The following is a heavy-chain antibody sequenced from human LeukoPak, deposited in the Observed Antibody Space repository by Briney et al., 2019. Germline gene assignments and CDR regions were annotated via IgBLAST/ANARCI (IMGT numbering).Heavy chain of an antibody. CDR3: ATYCSSTSCYWFDP. Sequence: VASVKVSCKVSGYTLTELSMHWVRQAPGKGLEWMGGFDPEDGETIYAQKFQGRVIMTEDTTTDTAYMELSSLRSEDTAVYYCATYCSSTSCYWFDPWGQGTLVTVSS. D-gene: IGHD2-2*01. CDR2: FDPEDGET. CDR1: GYTLTELS. V-gene: IGHV1-24*01. J-gene: IGHJ5*02.